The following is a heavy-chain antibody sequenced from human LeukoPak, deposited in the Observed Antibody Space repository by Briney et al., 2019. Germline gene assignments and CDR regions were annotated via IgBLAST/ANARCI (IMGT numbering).Heavy chain of an antibody. Sequence: GASVKVSCKASGYTFTSYGVSWVRQAPGQGLEWMGWISAYNGNTNYAQKLQGRVTMTTDTSTSTAYIELRSLRSDDTAVYYCARHLSYSSGWYVPYYFDYWGQGTLVTVSS. CDR3: ARHLSYSSGWYVPYYFDY. CDR1: GYTFTSYG. D-gene: IGHD6-19*01. V-gene: IGHV1-18*01. J-gene: IGHJ4*02. CDR2: ISAYNGNT.